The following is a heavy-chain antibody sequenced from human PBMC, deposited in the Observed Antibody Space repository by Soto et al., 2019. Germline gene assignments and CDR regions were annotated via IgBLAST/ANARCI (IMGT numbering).Heavy chain of an antibody. D-gene: IGHD6-25*01. Sequence: QVQLQESGPGLVKPSQTLSLTCTVSGGSISSGGHYWSLIRQHPGKGLEWIGYIYYSGSTYYNPSLKSRVTISVDTSKNQFSLKLSSVTAADTAVYYCAREAAGILNWFDPWGQGTLVTVSS. CDR2: IYYSGST. V-gene: IGHV4-31*03. CDR3: AREAAGILNWFDP. J-gene: IGHJ5*02. CDR1: GGSISSGGHY.